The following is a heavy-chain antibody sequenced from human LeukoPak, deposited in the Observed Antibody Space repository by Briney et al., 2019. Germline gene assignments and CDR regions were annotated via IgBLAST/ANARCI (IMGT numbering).Heavy chain of an antibody. D-gene: IGHD2-8*01. Sequence: ASVKVSCKASGYTFTSYGISWVRQAPGQGLEWMGWISAYNGNTNYAQKLQGRVTMTTDTSTSTAYMELRSLRSDDTAVYYCARAIMEARYYYYYMDVWGKGTTVTVSS. CDR3: ARAIMEARYYYYYMDV. CDR1: GYTFTSYG. CDR2: ISAYNGNT. J-gene: IGHJ6*03. V-gene: IGHV1-18*01.